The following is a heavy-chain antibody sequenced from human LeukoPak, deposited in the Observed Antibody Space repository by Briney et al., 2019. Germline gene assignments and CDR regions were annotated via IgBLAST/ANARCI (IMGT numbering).Heavy chain of an antibody. J-gene: IGHJ4*02. Sequence: GGSLRLSCAASGFTFHHYSMHWVRQPPGKGLEWVSLISWDGGITYYADSVRGRFTISRDNSKHSLSLEMSSLRTEDTALYYCAKDSNTGGYSFDSWGQGTLVTVPS. V-gene: IGHV3-43*01. CDR3: AKDSNTGGYSFDS. D-gene: IGHD5-12*01. CDR1: GFTFHHYS. CDR2: ISWDGGIT.